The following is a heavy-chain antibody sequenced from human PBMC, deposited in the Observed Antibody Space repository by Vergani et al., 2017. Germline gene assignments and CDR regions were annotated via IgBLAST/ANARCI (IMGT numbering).Heavy chain of an antibody. CDR3: ARGAAAGKGGYYYYYYMDV. Sequence: QVQLVQSGAEVKKPGSSVKVSCKASGGTFSSYAISWVRQAPGQGLEWMGGIIPIFGTANYAQKFQGRVTITAVESTSTAYMELSSLRSEDTAVYYCARGAAAGKGGYYYYYYMDVWGKGTTVTVSS. J-gene: IGHJ6*03. V-gene: IGHV1-69*01. CDR2: IIPIFGTA. D-gene: IGHD6-13*01. CDR1: GGTFSSYA.